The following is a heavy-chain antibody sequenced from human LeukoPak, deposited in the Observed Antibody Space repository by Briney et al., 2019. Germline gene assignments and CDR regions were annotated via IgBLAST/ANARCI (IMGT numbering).Heavy chain of an antibody. V-gene: IGHV3-21*01. J-gene: IGHJ4*02. CDR3: ARDRATMVRGVSLFDY. CDR2: ISSSSSYI. Sequence: GGSLRLSCAASGFTFSSYTMNWVRQAPGKGLEWVSAISSSSSYIYYADSVKGRFTISRDNAKNSLYLQMNSLRAEDTAVYYCARDRATMVRGVSLFDYWGQGNLVTASS. D-gene: IGHD3-10*01. CDR1: GFTFSSYT.